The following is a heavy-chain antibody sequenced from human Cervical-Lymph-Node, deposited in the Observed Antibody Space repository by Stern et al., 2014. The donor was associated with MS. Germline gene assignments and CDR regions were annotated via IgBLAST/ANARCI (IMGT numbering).Heavy chain of an antibody. CDR2: ISAYNSNT. V-gene: IGHV1-18*01. CDR1: GYTFTSYG. Sequence: VQLGQSGGEVKKPGASVKVSCKASGYTFTSYGISWVRQAPGQGPEWMGWISAYNSNTKYARSRQGRVTMTTDTSTTTAYMELRNLTSDDTAVYFCARDGVGNDDALDIWGRGTMVTVSS. CDR3: ARDGVGNDDALDI. J-gene: IGHJ3*02. D-gene: IGHD1-26*01.